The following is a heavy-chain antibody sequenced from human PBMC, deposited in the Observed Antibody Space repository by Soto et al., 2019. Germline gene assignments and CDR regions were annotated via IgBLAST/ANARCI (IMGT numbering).Heavy chain of an antibody. J-gene: IGHJ6*02. D-gene: IGHD3-3*01. V-gene: IGHV4-61*01. CDR1: GGSVSSGSYY. Sequence: SETLSLTCTVSGGSVSSGSYYWSWIRQPPGKGLEWIGYIYYSGSTNYNPSLKSRVTISVDTSKNQFSLKLSSVTAADTAVYYCARVKEGDYDFWSGYYKYYYYGMDVWGQGTTVTVS. CDR2: IYYSGST. CDR3: ARVKEGDYDFWSGYYKYYYYGMDV.